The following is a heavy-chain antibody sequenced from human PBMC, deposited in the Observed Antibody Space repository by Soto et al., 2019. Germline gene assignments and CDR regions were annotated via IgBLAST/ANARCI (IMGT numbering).Heavy chain of an antibody. Sequence: SETLSLTCTVSGGSVSSGGYSWNWIRQPPGKGLEWIGYVYYSENTKYTPPLKSRVTISVDTSKDQISLKLSSVTAADTAVYYGARVGLGYSNAWGFDSWGQGTLVTVSS. CDR1: GGSVSSGGYS. V-gene: IGHV4-61*08. J-gene: IGHJ4*02. CDR2: VYYSENT. CDR3: ARVGLGYSNAWGFDS. D-gene: IGHD6-13*01.